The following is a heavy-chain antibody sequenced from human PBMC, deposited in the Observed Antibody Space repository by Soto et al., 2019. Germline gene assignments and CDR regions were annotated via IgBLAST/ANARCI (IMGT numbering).Heavy chain of an antibody. Sequence: GGSLRLYCAASVFPFSSYSLSLVRQAPGKALECVSSISDRGQSVFVAASVKGRFTLSRSTSKDTVYLQMNSLSADDTAVYCCTKDVLYCGGGSCLVGPSYTFDHWGQVAVFTV. CDR2: ISDRGQSV. V-gene: IGHV3-23*01. CDR3: TKDVLYCGGGSCLVGPSYTFDH. J-gene: IGHJ4*02. CDR1: VFPFSSYS. D-gene: IGHD2-15*01.